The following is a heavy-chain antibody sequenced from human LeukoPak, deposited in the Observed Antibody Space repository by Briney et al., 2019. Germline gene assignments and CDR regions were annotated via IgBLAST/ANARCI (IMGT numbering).Heavy chain of an antibody. CDR1: GYTFTSYA. CDR3: AIIAAAVVVDYYGRDV. J-gene: IGHJ6*02. D-gene: IGHD6-13*01. Sequence: ASVKVSCKASGYTFTSYAMHWVRQAPGQRLEWMGWINAGNGNTKYSQKFQGRVTITRDTSASTAYMELGSLRSEDTAVYYCAIIAAAVVVDYYGRDVWGQGTTVTVSS. V-gene: IGHV1-3*01. CDR2: INAGNGNT.